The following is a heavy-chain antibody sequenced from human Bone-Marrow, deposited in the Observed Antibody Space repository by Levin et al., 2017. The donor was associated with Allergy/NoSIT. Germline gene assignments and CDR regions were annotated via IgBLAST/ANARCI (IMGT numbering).Heavy chain of an antibody. CDR3: ARVDVAAAGLYEH. Sequence: PGGSLRLSCGVSGGSFTSYYWSWVRQAPGKGLEWIAYMHYSGSTYYNPSLKSRVTVSIDTSRNQFSLILRSLTAADTAVYFCARVDVAAAGLYEHWGPGTLVTVSP. CDR1: GGSFTSYY. V-gene: IGHV4-59*01. J-gene: IGHJ4*02. D-gene: IGHD6-13*01. CDR2: MHYSGST.